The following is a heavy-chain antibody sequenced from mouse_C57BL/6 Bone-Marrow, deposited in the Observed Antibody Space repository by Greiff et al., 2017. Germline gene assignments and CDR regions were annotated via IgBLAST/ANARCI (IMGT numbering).Heavy chain of an antibody. V-gene: IGHV1-55*01. Sequence: VQLQQPGAELVKPGASVKMSCKASGYTFTSYWITWVKQRPGQGLEWIGDIYPGSGSTNYNEKFKSKATLTVDTSSSTAYMQLSSLTSEDSAVYYWARGPDGYLYYYAMDYWGQGTSVTVSS. D-gene: IGHD2-3*01. CDR1: GYTFTSYW. J-gene: IGHJ4*01. CDR2: IYPGSGST. CDR3: ARGPDGYLYYYAMDY.